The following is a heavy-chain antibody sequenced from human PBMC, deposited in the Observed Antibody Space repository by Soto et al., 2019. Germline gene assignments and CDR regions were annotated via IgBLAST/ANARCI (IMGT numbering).Heavy chain of an antibody. J-gene: IGHJ6*02. V-gene: IGHV3-53*02. CDR2: IRSGGDT. CDR1: GVSVSINN. D-gene: IGHD3-16*01. Sequence: EEQLVETGGGLSQPGGSLRLSCAASGVSVSINNMSWVRQPPGKGLEWVSLIRSGGDTDYADSVRGRFTISRDNSKNTVFLQMNSLIAEDTAIYYSARPTPYYAMDVWGQGTTVIVSS. CDR3: ARPTPYYAMDV.